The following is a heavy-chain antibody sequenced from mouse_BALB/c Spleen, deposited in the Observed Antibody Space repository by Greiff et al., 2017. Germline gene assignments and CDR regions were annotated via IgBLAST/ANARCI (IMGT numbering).Heavy chain of an antibody. J-gene: IGHJ4*01. CDR1: GFSLTGYG. Sequence: QVQLKQSGPGLVAPSQSLSITCTVSGFSLTGYGVNWVRQPPGKGLEWLGMIWGDGSTDYNSALKSRLSISKDNSKSQVFLKMNSLQTDDTARYYCARLPSMITTGYYAMDYWGQGTSVTVSS. D-gene: IGHD2-4*01. V-gene: IGHV2-6-7*01. CDR2: IWGDGST. CDR3: ARLPSMITTGYYAMDY.